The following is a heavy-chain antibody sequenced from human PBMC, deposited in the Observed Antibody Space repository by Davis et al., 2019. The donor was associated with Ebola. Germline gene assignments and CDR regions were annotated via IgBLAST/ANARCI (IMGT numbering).Heavy chain of an antibody. V-gene: IGHV3-53*01. Sequence: GESLKIPCASSESTASSNYMSWVRQAPGKGLEWISVIYSGGDTYHAESVKGRFTISMDISKNILYLQMNSLGAEDTAVYYCASGYYLRYFDFWGLGTLVTVSS. J-gene: IGHJ4*02. CDR1: ESTASSNY. CDR2: IYSGGDT. CDR3: ASGYYLRYFDF. D-gene: IGHD3-22*01.